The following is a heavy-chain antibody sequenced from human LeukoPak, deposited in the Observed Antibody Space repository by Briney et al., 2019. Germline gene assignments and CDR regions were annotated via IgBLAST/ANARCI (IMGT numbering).Heavy chain of an antibody. CDR1: GFSFSSYN. V-gene: IGHV3-48*02. D-gene: IGHD3-10*01. CDR2: ITIGSSTI. Sequence: GGSLRLSCAASGFSFSSYNMHWVRQAPGKGLEWISYITIGSSTINYADSVKGRFTISRDNAKNSLYLQMNSLRDEDTAVYYCAYYGSGGPRFDPWGQGTLVTVSS. J-gene: IGHJ5*02. CDR3: AYYGSGGPRFDP.